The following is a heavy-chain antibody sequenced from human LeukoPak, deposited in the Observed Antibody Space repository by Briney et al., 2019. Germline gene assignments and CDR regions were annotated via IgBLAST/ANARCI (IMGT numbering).Heavy chain of an antibody. CDR1: GGSINSGNYY. CDR2: IYSSGTT. D-gene: IGHD2-15*01. CDR3: ARDVYSQGYAFDI. J-gene: IGHJ3*02. Sequence: SETLSLTCTVSGGSINSGNYYWSWIRQPAGKGLEWIGRIYSSGTTNYNPSLKSQVTISVDTSKNHFSLELSSVTAADTAVYYCARDVYSQGYAFDIWGQGTMVTVSS. V-gene: IGHV4-61*02.